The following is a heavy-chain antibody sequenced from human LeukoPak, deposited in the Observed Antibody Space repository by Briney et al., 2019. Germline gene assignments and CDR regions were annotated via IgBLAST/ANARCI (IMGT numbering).Heavy chain of an antibody. D-gene: IGHD6-13*01. CDR2: MSPNSGNT. CDR3: ARGGGSTWTQRGYFQH. J-gene: IGHJ1*01. CDR1: GYTFTSYD. Sequence: GASVKVSCKASGYTFTSYDINWVRQATEQGLEWMGWMSPNSGNTGYAQKFQGRVTMTRNTSISTAYMELSSLRSEDTAVYYCARGGGSTWTQRGYFQHWGQGTLVTVSS. V-gene: IGHV1-8*01.